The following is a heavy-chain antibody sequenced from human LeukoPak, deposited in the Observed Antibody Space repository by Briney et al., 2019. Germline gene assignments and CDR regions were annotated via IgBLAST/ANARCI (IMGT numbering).Heavy chain of an antibody. Sequence: ASVKVSCKASGYTLTSYGISWVRQAPGQGLEWMGWISAYNGNTNYAQKLQGRVTMTTDTSTSTAYMELRSLRSDDTAVYYCAREGYYGSGSYYNRSPFDYWGQGTLVTVSS. D-gene: IGHD3-10*01. CDR2: ISAYNGNT. CDR1: GYTLTSYG. J-gene: IGHJ4*02. V-gene: IGHV1-18*04. CDR3: AREGYYGSGSYYNRSPFDY.